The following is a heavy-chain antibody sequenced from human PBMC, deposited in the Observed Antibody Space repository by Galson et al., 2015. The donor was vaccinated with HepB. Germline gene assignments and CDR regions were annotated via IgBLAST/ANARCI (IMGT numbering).Heavy chain of an antibody. V-gene: IGHV4-59*01. CDR2: IYYSGST. CDR3: ARESRDIVVVPAATLYYYYYMDV. CDR1: GGSISSYY. J-gene: IGHJ6*03. D-gene: IGHD2-2*01. Sequence: ETLSLTCTVSGGSISSYYWSWIRQPPGKGLEWIGYIYYSGSTNYNPSLKSRVTISVDTSKNQFSLKLSSVTAADTAVYYCARESRDIVVVPAATLYYYYYMDVWGKGTTVTVSS.